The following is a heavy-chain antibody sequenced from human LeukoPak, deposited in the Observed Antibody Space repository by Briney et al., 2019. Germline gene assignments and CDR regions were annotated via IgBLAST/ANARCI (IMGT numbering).Heavy chain of an antibody. CDR3: AKLIGSDTAMVHYYYGMDV. Sequence: GGSLRLSCAASGFTFSSYSMNWVRQAPGKGLEWVSSISSSSSYIYYADSVKGRFTISRDNAKNSLYLQMNSLRAEDTAVYYCAKLIGSDTAMVHYYYGMDVWGQGTTVTVSS. D-gene: IGHD5-18*01. CDR2: ISSSSSYI. CDR1: GFTFSSYS. J-gene: IGHJ6*02. V-gene: IGHV3-21*04.